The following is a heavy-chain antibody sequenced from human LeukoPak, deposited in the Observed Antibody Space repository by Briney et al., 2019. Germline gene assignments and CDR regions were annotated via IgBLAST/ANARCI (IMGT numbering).Heavy chain of an antibody. CDR2: ISYDGSNK. D-gene: IGHD4-11*01. J-gene: IGHJ4*02. Sequence: GRSLRLSCAASGFTFSSYAMHWVRQAPGEGLEWVAVISYDGSNKYYADSVKGRFTISRDNSKNTLYLQMNSLRAEDTAVYYCARAPSTVTGTEGGCWGQGTLVTVSS. CDR1: GFTFSSYA. CDR3: ARAPSTVTGTEGGC. V-gene: IGHV3-30-3*01.